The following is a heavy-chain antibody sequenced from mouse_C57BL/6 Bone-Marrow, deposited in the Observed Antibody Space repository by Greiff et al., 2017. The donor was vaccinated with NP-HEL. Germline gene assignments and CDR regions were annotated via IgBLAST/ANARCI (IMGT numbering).Heavy chain of an antibody. CDR3: ASAIYYDDADAPFYEMDY. CDR1: GFTFTDYY. J-gene: IGHJ4*01. Sequence: EVQRVESGGGLVQPGGSLSLSCAASGFTFTDYYMSWVRQPPGKALEWLVFIRNKANGYTTEYSASVKGRFTISRDNSQSILYLQMNALRAEDSATCYCASAIYYDDADAPFYEMDYGGQGTSVTVSS. D-gene: IGHD2-4*01. CDR2: IRNKANGYTT. V-gene: IGHV7-3*01.